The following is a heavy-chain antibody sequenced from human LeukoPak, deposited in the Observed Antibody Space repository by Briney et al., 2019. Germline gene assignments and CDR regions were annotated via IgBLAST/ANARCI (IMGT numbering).Heavy chain of an antibody. D-gene: IGHD1-26*01. Sequence: SETLSLTCAVYGGSFSGYYWSWIRQPPGKGLEWIGEINHSGSTNYSPSLKSRVTISVDTSKNQFSLKPSSVTAADTAVYYCASPQVGATGNFDYWGQGTLVTVSS. V-gene: IGHV4-34*01. J-gene: IGHJ4*02. CDR3: ASPQVGATGNFDY. CDR2: INHSGST. CDR1: GGSFSGYY.